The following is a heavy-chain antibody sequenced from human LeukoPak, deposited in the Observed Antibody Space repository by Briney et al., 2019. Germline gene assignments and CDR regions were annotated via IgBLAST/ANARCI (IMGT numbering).Heavy chain of an antibody. Sequence: GGSLRLSCAASGSTFSSYAMSWVRQAPGKVLEWVSATSGSVGSTYYADSVKGRFTISRDNSKNTLYLQMDSLRAEDTAVYYCAKDRREGSSGRLVVGWFDPWGQGTLVTVSS. CDR3: AKDRREGSSGRLVVGWFDP. J-gene: IGHJ5*02. CDR2: TSGSVGST. D-gene: IGHD6-19*01. V-gene: IGHV3-23*01. CDR1: GSTFSSYA.